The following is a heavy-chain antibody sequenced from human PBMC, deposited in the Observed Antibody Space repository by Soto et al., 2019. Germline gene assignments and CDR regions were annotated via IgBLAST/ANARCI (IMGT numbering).Heavy chain of an antibody. V-gene: IGHV4-39*01. CDR1: GGSISSSNYF. Sequence: SETLSLTCTVSGGSISSSNYFWGWIRQPPGKGLEWIGSISYSGTTSYNSSLRSRLTMSVDTSKNQFSLRLSSVTAADTAVYYCQRPTLGAFDFWGRGTMVTVSS. D-gene: IGHD3-16*01. J-gene: IGHJ3*01. CDR2: ISYSGTT. CDR3: QRPTLGAFDF.